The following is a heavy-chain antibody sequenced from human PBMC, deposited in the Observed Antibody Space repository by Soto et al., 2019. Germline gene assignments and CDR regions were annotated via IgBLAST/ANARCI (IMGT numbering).Heavy chain of an antibody. J-gene: IGHJ6*02. CDR2: INPSGGTT. CDR1: GYIFSNYY. D-gene: IGHD6-25*01. CDR3: ARGDGRRSSGIYYYYGMDV. Sequence: QVQLVQSGAEVKKPGASVKVSCKASGYIFSNYYMHWVRQAPRQGLEWVGIINPSGGTTSYAQKSQGRVTLTRDTSSSTIYMELSSLKSEDQTVYYCARGDGRRSSGIYYYYGMDVWGQGTTVTVS. V-gene: IGHV1-46*01.